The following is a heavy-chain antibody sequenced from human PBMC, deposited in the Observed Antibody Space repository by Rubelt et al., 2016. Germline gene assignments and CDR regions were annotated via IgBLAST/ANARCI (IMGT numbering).Heavy chain of an antibody. J-gene: IGHJ4*02. V-gene: IGHV5-10-1*01. D-gene: IGHD1-26*01. CDR1: GYSFTNHW. Sequence: EVQLVQSGAEVKKPGESLKISCKGSGYSFTNHWISWVRQMPGKGLEWMGRIDPSDSYTNYNPSLRGHVTISVDKSSSTAYLQWSSLQASDTARYYCARRNSGTYSPVDYWGQGTMVTVSP. CDR2: IDPSDSYT. CDR3: ARRNSGTYSPVDY.